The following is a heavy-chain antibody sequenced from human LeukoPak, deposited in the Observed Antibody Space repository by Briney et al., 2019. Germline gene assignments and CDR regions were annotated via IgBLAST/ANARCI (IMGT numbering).Heavy chain of an antibody. CDR3: ARDLHRVVVRGVPHYRNHMDV. V-gene: IGHV1-18*01. CDR2: ISTYNGNT. CDR1: GYTFTSYG. Sequence: GASVKVSCKASGYTFTSYGISWVRQAPGQGLEWMGWISTYNGNTNYAQKLQGRVTMTTDTSTSTAYMELRSLRSDDTAVYYCARDLHRVVVRGVPHYRNHMDVWGKGTTVTISS. D-gene: IGHD3-10*01. J-gene: IGHJ6*03.